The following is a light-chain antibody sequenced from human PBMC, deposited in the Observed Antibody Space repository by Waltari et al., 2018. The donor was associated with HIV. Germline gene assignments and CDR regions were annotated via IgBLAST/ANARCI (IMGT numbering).Light chain of an antibody. V-gene: IGLV2-14*03. CDR1: SSDVGGYNY. J-gene: IGLJ1*01. CDR3: SSYTSSSTLV. Sequence: QSALTQPASVSGSPGQSITISCTGTSSDVGGYNYVSWCQQPPGKAPKLMIYDVSNRPSGVSNRFSGSKSGNTASLTISGLQAEDEADYYCSSYTSSSTLVFGTGTKVTVL. CDR2: DVS.